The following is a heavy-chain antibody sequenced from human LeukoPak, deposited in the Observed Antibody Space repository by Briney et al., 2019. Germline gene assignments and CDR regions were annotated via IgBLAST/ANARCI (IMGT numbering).Heavy chain of an antibody. CDR2: MNPNSGNT. CDR1: GYTFTSYD. CDR3: ARGVGDGSGSYYYYYMDV. V-gene: IGHV1-8*01. Sequence: ASVKVSCKASGYTFTSYDINWVRQATGQGLEWMGWMNPNSGNTGYAQKFQGRVTMTRNTSISTAYMELSSLRSEDTAVYYCARGVGDGSGSYYYYYMDVWGKGTTVTVSS. J-gene: IGHJ6*03. D-gene: IGHD3-10*01.